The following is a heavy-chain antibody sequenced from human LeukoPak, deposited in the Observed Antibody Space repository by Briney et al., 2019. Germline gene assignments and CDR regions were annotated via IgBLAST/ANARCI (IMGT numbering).Heavy chain of an antibody. CDR1: GYTFTSYD. Sequence: ASVKVSCKASGYTFTSYDINWVRQATGQGLEWMGWMNPNSGNTGYAQKFQGRVTITRNTSISTAYMELSSLRSEDTAVYYCARGQTSSSSWYSYYYYMDVWGKGTTVTISS. CDR3: ARGQTSSSSWYSYYYYMDV. D-gene: IGHD6-13*01. CDR2: MNPNSGNT. J-gene: IGHJ6*03. V-gene: IGHV1-8*03.